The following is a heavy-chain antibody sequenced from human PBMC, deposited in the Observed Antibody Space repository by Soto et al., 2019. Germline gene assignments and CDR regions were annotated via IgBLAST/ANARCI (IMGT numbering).Heavy chain of an antibody. CDR3: VREPEDGVPGDF. V-gene: IGHV1-3*01. J-gene: IGHJ4*02. CDR1: GYTFTSHT. D-gene: IGHD3-3*01. Sequence: QVQLVQSGAEVKEPGASVKVSCKASGYTFTSHTIHWARQAPGQGLEWMGWIIVSHGRPRIAPHFQGRVTLTTDTSATAAYMELSSLTSEDTAVYFCVREPEDGVPGDFWGQGTLVVVSS. CDR2: IIVSHGRP.